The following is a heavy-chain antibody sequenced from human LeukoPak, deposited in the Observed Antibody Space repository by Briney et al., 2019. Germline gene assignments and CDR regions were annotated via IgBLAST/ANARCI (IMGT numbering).Heavy chain of an antibody. D-gene: IGHD2-2*01. CDR2: LYHPDST. Sequence: SETLSLSCAVSGYPLNNPYYWVWIRQPPGKGLEWIGSLYHPDSTYYNPSLKSRVTMSVDTSRNQFSLKLSFVTAADTAVYYCARQYDSYFYYYLDLWGTGTTVTVSS. CDR1: GYPLNNPYY. CDR3: ARQYDSYFYYYLDL. V-gene: IGHV4-38-2*01. J-gene: IGHJ6*03.